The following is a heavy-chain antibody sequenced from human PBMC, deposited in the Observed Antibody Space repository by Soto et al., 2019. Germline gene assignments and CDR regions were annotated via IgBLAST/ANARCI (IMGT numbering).Heavy chain of an antibody. J-gene: IGHJ4*02. CDR2: ISAGGNLI. V-gene: IGHV3-23*01. Sequence: LRLSWAASGFIFSNHAMSWVRQVPGKGLEWVCGISAGGNLIYYADSVRGRFTMSRDNSKNMLYLQMNSLRAEDTAVYFCAKRQGIGAAAKNFDFWGQGARVTVSS. CDR3: AKRQGIGAAAKNFDF. CDR1: GFIFSNHA. D-gene: IGHD1-26*01.